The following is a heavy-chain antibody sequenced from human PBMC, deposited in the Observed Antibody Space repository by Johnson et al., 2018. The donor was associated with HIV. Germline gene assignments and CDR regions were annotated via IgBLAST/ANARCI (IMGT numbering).Heavy chain of an antibody. CDR1: GFTFSSYA. Sequence: QVQLVESGGGLIQPGGSLRLSCAASGFTFSSYAMHWVRQAPGKGLEWVAVISYAGSNKYYADSVKGRFTISRDNSNNTLYLQMNSLRAEDTAVYYCAREQELIGERAFDIWGQGTMVTVSS. J-gene: IGHJ3*02. D-gene: IGHD6-13*01. CDR2: ISYAGSNK. V-gene: IGHV3-30*04. CDR3: AREQELIGERAFDI.